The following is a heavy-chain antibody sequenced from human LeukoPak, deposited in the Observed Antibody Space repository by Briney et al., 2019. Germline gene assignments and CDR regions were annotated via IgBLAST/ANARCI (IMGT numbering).Heavy chain of an antibody. Sequence: GGSLRLSCAASGFTFRRCAMHWVRQAPGKGLEWVAVISYDGSDQYYADSVKGRFTISRDNSKNTLYLQMNSLRAEDTAVYYCAKDRLTRFDYWGQGTLVTVSS. D-gene: IGHD3-16*01. CDR3: AKDRLTRFDY. J-gene: IGHJ4*02. V-gene: IGHV3-30*18. CDR1: GFTFRRCA. CDR2: ISYDGSDQ.